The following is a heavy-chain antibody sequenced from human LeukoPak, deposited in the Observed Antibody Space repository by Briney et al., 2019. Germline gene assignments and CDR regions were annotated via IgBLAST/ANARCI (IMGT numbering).Heavy chain of an antibody. Sequence: ASVKVFCKASGYTFTGYYMHWVRQAPGQGLEWMGWINPNSGGTNYAQKFQGRVTMTRDTSISTAYMELSRLRSDDTAVYYCARGQWPSDAFDIWAKGQWSPSLQ. CDR2: INPNSGGT. J-gene: IGHJ3*02. D-gene: IGHD6-19*01. V-gene: IGHV1-2*02. CDR3: ARGQWPSDAFDI. CDR1: GYTFTGYY.